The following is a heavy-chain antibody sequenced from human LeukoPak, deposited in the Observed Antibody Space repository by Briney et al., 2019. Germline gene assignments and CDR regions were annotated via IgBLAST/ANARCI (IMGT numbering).Heavy chain of an antibody. D-gene: IGHD5-18*01. CDR2: IYYSGST. J-gene: IGHJ4*02. CDR3: ARHFSGYSYGQGTHFDY. CDR1: GGSISSYY. Sequence: SETLSLTCIVSGGSISSYYWSWIRQPPGKGLEWIGYIYYSGSTNYNPSLKSRVTISVDTSKNQFSLKLSSVTAADTAVYYCARHFSGYSYGQGTHFDYWGQGTLVTVSS. V-gene: IGHV4-59*08.